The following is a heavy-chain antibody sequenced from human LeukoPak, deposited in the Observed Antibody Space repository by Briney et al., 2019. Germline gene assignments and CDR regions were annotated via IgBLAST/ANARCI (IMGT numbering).Heavy chain of an antibody. CDR1: GFTFSSYA. CDR2: TSGSGDGT. D-gene: IGHD3-22*01. V-gene: IGHV3-23*01. Sequence: GGSLRLSCAASGFTFSSYAMSWVRQAPGQGLEWVSATSGSGDGTFYADSVKGRFTISRDNSKNTLYLQMNSLRAEDTAIYYCAKLRDFFDSSGQFDYWGQGTLVTVSS. CDR3: AKLRDFFDSSGQFDY. J-gene: IGHJ4*02.